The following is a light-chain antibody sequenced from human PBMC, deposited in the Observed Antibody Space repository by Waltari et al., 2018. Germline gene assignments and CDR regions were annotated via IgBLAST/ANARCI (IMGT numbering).Light chain of an antibody. Sequence: QSALTQPASVSGSPGQSITTSCPGTSGAVGGYNSVSWFQQHPGKVPKLILSDVSNRPSGVSDRFSGSKSGNTASLTISGLQAEDEASYYCASYTNSDSEVFGGGTKVTVL. CDR1: SGAVGGYNS. CDR2: DVS. CDR3: ASYTNSDSEV. J-gene: IGLJ3*02. V-gene: IGLV2-14*01.